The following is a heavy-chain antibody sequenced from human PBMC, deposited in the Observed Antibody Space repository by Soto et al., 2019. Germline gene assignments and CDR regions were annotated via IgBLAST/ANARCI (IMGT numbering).Heavy chain of an antibody. V-gene: IGHV1-69*12. CDR1: GGTFSSYA. J-gene: IGHJ4*02. CDR3: ARDRGSSAPYFRY. D-gene: IGHD6-25*01. Sequence: QVQLVQSGAEVKKPGSSVKVSCKASGGTFSSYAISWVRQAPGQGLEWMGGIIPIFGTANYAQKFQGRVTMTADEATSTANMELSSRRAEDTAVYYCARDRGSSAPYFRYWGKGTLVTVSS. CDR2: IIPIFGTA.